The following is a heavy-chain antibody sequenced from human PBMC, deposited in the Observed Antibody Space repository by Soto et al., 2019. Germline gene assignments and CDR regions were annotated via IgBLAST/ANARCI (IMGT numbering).Heavy chain of an antibody. CDR2: IYHSGST. Sequence: SETLSLTCAVSGGSISSSTWWSWFRQPPGKGLEWIGEIYHSGSTNYNPSLKSRVTISVDKSKNQFSLKLSSVTAADTAVYYCARVSGSYYYGMDVWGQGTTVTVSS. CDR3: ARVSGSYYYGMDV. V-gene: IGHV4-4*02. J-gene: IGHJ6*02. D-gene: IGHD1-26*01. CDR1: GGSISSSTW.